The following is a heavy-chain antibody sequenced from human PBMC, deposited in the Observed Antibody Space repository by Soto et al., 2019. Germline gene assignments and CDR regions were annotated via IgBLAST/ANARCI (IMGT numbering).Heavy chain of an antibody. J-gene: IGHJ4*02. CDR1: GFTFSSYA. D-gene: IGHD5-18*01. V-gene: IGHV3-30-3*01. CDR2: ISYDGSYK. Sequence: QVQLVESGGGVVQPGRSLRLSCAASGFTFSSYAMHWVRQAPGKGLEWVAVISYDGSYKYYADSVKGRFTISRDNSKNTLYLQMNSLRAEDTAVYYCARDTQQLWAYYFDYWGQGTLVTVSS. CDR3: ARDTQQLWAYYFDY.